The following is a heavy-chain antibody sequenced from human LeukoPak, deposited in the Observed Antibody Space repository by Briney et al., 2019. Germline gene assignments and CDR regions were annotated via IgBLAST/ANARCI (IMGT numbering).Heavy chain of an antibody. CDR1: GGSFSGYY. CDR2: INHSGST. V-gene: IGHV4-34*01. Sequence: PSETLSLTCAVYGGSFSGYYWSWIRQPPGKGLEWIGEINHSGSTNYNPSLKSRVTISVDTSKNQFSLKLSSVTAEDTAVYYCARDLVQLERRGWFDPWGQGTLVTVSS. J-gene: IGHJ5*02. CDR3: ARDLVQLERRGWFDP. D-gene: IGHD1-1*01.